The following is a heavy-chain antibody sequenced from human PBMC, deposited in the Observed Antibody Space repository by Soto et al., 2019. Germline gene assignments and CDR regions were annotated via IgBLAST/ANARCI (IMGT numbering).Heavy chain of an antibody. J-gene: IGHJ4*02. Sequence: EVQLVESGGDLVQPGGSLRLSCAASGLIFSNLRMTWVRQAPGKGLEWVANIALDSTTRVYVDSVKGRFTISRDNARNSLYLQMSSLRVEDTAVYYCATIKPGGYDYFDSWGQGTQVTVSS. CDR1: GLIFSNLR. D-gene: IGHD2-8*02. V-gene: IGHV3-7*01. CDR2: IALDSTTR. CDR3: ATIKPGGYDYFDS.